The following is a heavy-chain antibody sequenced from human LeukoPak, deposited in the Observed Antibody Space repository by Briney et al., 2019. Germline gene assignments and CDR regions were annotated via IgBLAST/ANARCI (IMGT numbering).Heavy chain of an antibody. CDR1: GFTFSNYG. Sequence: PGGSLRLSCAASGFTFSNYGMHWVRQAPGKGLEWVTFIRNDGSSKDYANTVMGRFTVSRGNLKNTLYLQMNSLRAEDTAVYYCAGGTAADGNSFDSWGQGTLVTVSS. J-gene: IGHJ4*02. CDR2: IRNDGSSK. CDR3: AGGTAADGNSFDS. V-gene: IGHV3-30*02. D-gene: IGHD6-13*01.